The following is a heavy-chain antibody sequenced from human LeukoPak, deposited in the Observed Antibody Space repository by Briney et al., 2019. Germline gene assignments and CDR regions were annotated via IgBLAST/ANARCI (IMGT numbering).Heavy chain of an antibody. V-gene: IGHV3-7*04. D-gene: IGHD1-1*01. CDR3: ARDSPGYLAYDS. J-gene: IGHJ4*02. CDR2: IKEDGSAT. Sequence: GGSLRLSCAASGFTFSTYWMTWVRQAPGKGPEWVSNIKEDGSATYYVDSVKGRFTISRDNAKKSLYLQMNSLRAEDTAVYYCARDSPGYLAYDSWGQGTLVTVSS. CDR1: GFTFSTYW.